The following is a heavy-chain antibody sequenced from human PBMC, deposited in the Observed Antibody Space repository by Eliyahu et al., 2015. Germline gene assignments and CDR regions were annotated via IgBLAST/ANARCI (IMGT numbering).Heavy chain of an antibody. CDR2: ISYDGSNK. J-gene: IGHJ4*02. CDR3: ARMSSTADIDY. V-gene: IGHV3-30*03. CDR1: GFTFSSYG. D-gene: IGHD2-2*01. Sequence: GFTFSSYGMHWVRQAPGKGLEWVAVISYDGSNKYYADSVKGRFTISRDNSKNTLYLQMNSLRAEDTAVYYCARMSSTADIDYWGQGTLVTVSS.